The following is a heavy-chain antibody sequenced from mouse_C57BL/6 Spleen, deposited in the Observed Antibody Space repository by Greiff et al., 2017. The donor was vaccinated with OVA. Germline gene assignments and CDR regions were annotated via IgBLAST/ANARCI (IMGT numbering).Heavy chain of an antibody. CDR3: ARSADDYDDWYFDV. V-gene: IGHV1-55*01. CDR1: GYTFTSYW. CDR2: IYPGSGST. Sequence: QVQLQQPGAELVKPGASVKMSCKASGYTFTSYWITWVKQRPGQGLEWIGDIYPGSGSTNYNEKFKSKATLTVDTSSSTAYMQLSSLTSEDSAVYYCARSADDYDDWYFDVWGTGTTVTVSS. D-gene: IGHD2-4*01. J-gene: IGHJ1*03.